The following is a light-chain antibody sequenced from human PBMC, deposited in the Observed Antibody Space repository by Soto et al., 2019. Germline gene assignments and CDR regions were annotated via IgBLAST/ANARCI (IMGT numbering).Light chain of an antibody. CDR2: LGS. CDR1: QTLLHSNGYTY. Sequence: IALTQSPLSLSVTPGEPASISCRSSQTLLHSNGYTYLNWYLQKPGQSPQLLIYLGSNRASGVPERFSGSGSGTNFTQKINRVQAEDVGVFYCMQGLRPMYTFGPGTKLEIK. CDR3: MQGLRPMYT. J-gene: IGKJ2*01. V-gene: IGKV2-28*01.